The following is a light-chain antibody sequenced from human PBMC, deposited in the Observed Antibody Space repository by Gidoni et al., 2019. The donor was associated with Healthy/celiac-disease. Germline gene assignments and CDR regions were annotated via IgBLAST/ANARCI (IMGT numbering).Light chain of an antibody. J-gene: IGKJ1*01. V-gene: IGKV1-39*01. Sequence: DIQMTQSPSSLSASVGDRVTITCRESQSISSYLNWYQQKPGKAPKLLIYAASSLQSGFPSRFSGSGSGTDFPPTISSLQPEDFATYYCQQSYRTPRTFGQGTKVEIK. CDR1: QSISSY. CDR3: QQSYRTPRT. CDR2: AAS.